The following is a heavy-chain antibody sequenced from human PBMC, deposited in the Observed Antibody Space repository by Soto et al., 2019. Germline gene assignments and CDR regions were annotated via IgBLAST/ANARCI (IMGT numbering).Heavy chain of an antibody. V-gene: IGHV4-34*01. CDR2: ISQTETT. J-gene: IGHJ4*01. CDR1: GESFGGFY. D-gene: IGHD2-15*01. Sequence: LSLTCVVYGESFGGFYWSWVRQSPGKGLEWIGEISQTETTAYSPSLKSRVSISADTSKKQFSLTLTSVTAADTAVYYCVHSPNVAVDHWGHGTLVTVSS. CDR3: VHSPNVAVDH.